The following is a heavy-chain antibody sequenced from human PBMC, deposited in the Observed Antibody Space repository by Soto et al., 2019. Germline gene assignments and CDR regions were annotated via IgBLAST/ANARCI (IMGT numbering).Heavy chain of an antibody. CDR1: GYTFTSYA. CDR3: ASSYSNYALIDYYYYGMDA. Sequence: QVQLVQSGAEVKKPGASVKVSCKASGYTFTSYAMHWVRQAPGQRLEWMGWINAGNGNTKYSQKFQGRVTITRDTSASPAYMELRSLSSEDTAVYYCASSYSNYALIDYYYYGMDAWGQGTTVTVSS. J-gene: IGHJ6*02. D-gene: IGHD4-4*01. CDR2: INAGNGNT. V-gene: IGHV1-3*01.